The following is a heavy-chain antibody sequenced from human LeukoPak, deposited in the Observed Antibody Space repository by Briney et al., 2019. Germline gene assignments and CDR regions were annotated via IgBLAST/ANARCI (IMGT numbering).Heavy chain of an antibody. CDR1: GFTFSSYS. D-gene: IGHD3-22*01. Sequence: PGGSLRLSCAASGFTFSSYSMNWVRQAPGKGLEWVSSISSSSSYIYYADSVKGRFTISRDNAKNSLYLQMNSLRAEDTAVYYCARDLEYYYDSSGYYGYCFDYWGQGTLVTVSS. J-gene: IGHJ4*02. V-gene: IGHV3-21*01. CDR3: ARDLEYYYDSSGYYGYCFDY. CDR2: ISSSSSYI.